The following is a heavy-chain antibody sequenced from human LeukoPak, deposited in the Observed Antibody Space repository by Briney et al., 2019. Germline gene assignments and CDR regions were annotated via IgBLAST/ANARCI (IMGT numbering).Heavy chain of an antibody. Sequence: SETLSLTCAVSGGSMRNSNWWSWVRQPPGKGLEWIGEIYHSGNTNYNPSLKSRVTISVDKSETQFSLNLTSVTAADTAVYYCARWECRVVCHCDYWGQGAQVTVSS. CDR2: IYHSGNT. CDR1: GGSMRNSNW. J-gene: IGHJ4*02. V-gene: IGHV4-4*02. CDR3: ARWECRVVCHCDY. D-gene: IGHD1-26*01.